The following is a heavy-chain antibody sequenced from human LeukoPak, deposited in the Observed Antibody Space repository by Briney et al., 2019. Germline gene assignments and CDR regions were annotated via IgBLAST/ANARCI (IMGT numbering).Heavy chain of an antibody. Sequence: GGSLRLSCAASGFTFSSYGMHWVRQAPGKGLEWVAVIWYDGSNKYYADSVKGRFTISRDNSKNTLYLQMNSLRAEDTAVYYCARSGRVTQNWFDPWGQGTLVTVSS. CDR2: IWYDGSNK. D-gene: IGHD2-21*02. J-gene: IGHJ5*02. V-gene: IGHV3-30*19. CDR1: GFTFSSYG. CDR3: ARSGRVTQNWFDP.